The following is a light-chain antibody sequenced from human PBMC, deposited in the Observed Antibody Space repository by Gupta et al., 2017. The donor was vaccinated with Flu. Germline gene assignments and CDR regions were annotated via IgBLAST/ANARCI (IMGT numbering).Light chain of an antibody. Sequence: DIQLTQSPSFLSASLGDSVTITFRASHDVFNNLAWYQQKPGKAPTLLIYRAFTLHSGVPSRFSASGAGTEFALTINSLQPEDFATYYCQQSNDNADYLCSFGQGTKL. J-gene: IGKJ2*04. CDR2: RAF. CDR3: QQSNDNADYLCS. CDR1: HDVFNN. V-gene: IGKV1-9*01.